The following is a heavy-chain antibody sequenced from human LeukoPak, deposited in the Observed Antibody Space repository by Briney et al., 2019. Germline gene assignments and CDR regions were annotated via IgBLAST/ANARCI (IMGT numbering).Heavy chain of an antibody. CDR2: IRTKATSYDA. Sequence: GGSLRLSCAAPGFTFSGSPMPWVRRTSGKVLEWVGRIRTKATSYDAAYAASVKGRFTISRDDSKNTAYLQMNSLRAEDTAVYYCAREKASSSDFYWGQGTLVTVSS. V-gene: IGHV3-73*01. CDR3: AREKASSSDFY. D-gene: IGHD6-6*01. CDR1: GFTFSGSP. J-gene: IGHJ4*02.